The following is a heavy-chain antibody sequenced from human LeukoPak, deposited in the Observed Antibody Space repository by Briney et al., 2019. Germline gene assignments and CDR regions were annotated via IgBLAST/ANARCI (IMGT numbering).Heavy chain of an antibody. CDR3: AKDPGYSYGSEYFDY. V-gene: IGHV3-11*04. Sequence: GGSLRLSCAASGFPFNDYYMTWIRQAPGKGLEWVSHISSSGSTIYYADSVKGRFIISRDNAKNSLYLQMYSLRAEDTGVYYCAKDPGYSYGSEYFDYWGQGTLVTVSS. CDR2: ISSSGSTI. J-gene: IGHJ4*02. CDR1: GFPFNDYY. D-gene: IGHD5-18*01.